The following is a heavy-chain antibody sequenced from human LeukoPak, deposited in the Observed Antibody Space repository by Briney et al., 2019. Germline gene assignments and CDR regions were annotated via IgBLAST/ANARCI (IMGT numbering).Heavy chain of an antibody. J-gene: IGHJ4*02. CDR3: ARVSAAGFDY. V-gene: IGHV3-21*01. CDR2: ISSSSSYI. D-gene: IGHD6-25*01. CDR1: GFTFSSYS. Sequence: GGSLRLSCAASGFTFSSYSMNWVRQAPGKGLEWVSSISSSSSYISYADSVKGRFTISRDNAKNSLSLQMNSLRAEDTAVYYCARVSAAGFDYWGQGTLVTVSS.